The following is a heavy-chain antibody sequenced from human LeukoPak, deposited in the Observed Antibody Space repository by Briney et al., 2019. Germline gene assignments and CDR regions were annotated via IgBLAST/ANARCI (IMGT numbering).Heavy chain of an antibody. D-gene: IGHD5-24*01. CDR3: ARGRGGGEMATTLXPFXX. J-gene: IGHJ1*01. V-gene: IGHV1-69*01. Sequence: SCKAXGGTFSSYAXXWVRQAPGQGLEWMGGIIXIFGTANYAQKFQGRVTITADESTSTAYMELSSLRSEDTAVYYCARGRGGGEMATTLXPFXXWG. CDR1: GGTFSSYA. CDR2: IIXIFGTA.